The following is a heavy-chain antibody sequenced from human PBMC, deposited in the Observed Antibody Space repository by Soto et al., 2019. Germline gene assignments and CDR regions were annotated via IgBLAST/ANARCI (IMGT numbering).Heavy chain of an antibody. CDR2: MNTXXGYX. Sequence: VKVSCKASGYTFTSYDINWVRQATGXXXXXXXXMNTXXGYXXXXEKFQGRVTMSRNTPISTAYMELSSLRFEDTAVYYCAXXXXXXXXXXXXXXXXXXXXDVXGXGTTVTVSS. CDR3: AXXXXXXXXXXXXXXXXXXXXDV. CDR1: GYTFTSYD. V-gene: IGHV1-8*01. J-gene: IGHJ6*04.